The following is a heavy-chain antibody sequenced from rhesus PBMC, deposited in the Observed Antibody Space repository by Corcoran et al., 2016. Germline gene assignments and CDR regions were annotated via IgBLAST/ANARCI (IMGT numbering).Heavy chain of an antibody. CDR1: GGSISSCYW. J-gene: IGHJ3*01. CDR2: IYGNGGST. CDR3: ASKFWSGYYRGAFDF. Sequence: QVQLQESGPGVVKPSVTLSLTCPVSGGSISSCYWWSGLRRSPGNGWGWIGGIYGNGGSTQYNPSLKSRVTISIDTSKNQFSLKLSSVTAADTAVYYCASKFWSGYYRGAFDFWGQGLRVTVSS. V-gene: IGHV4-93*02. D-gene: IGHD3-3*01.